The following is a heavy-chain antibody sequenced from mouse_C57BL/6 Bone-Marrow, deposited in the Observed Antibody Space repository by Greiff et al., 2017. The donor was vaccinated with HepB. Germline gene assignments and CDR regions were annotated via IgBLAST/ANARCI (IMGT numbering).Heavy chain of an antibody. J-gene: IGHJ3*01. D-gene: IGHD1-1*01. V-gene: IGHV14-4*01. CDR3: TTPTVVATGAY. CDR2: IDPENGDT. Sequence: VQLQQSGAGLVRPGASVKLSCTASGFNIKDDYMHWVKQRPEQGLEWIGWIDPENGDTEYASKFQGKATITADTSSNTAYLQLSSLTSEDTAVYYCTTPTVVATGAYWGQGTLVTVSA. CDR1: GFNIKDDY.